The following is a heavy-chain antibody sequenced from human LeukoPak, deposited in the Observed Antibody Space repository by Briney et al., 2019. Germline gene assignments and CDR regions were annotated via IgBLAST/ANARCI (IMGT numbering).Heavy chain of an antibody. J-gene: IGHJ6*02. D-gene: IGHD3-3*01. CDR3: ARAPSNYDFWSGYYYPDGPYYGMDV. CDR2: IGTAGDT. CDR1: GFTFSSYD. Sequence: GSLRLSCAASGFTFSSYDMHWVRQATGKGLEWVSAIGTAGDTYYPGSVKGRFTISRENAKNSLYLQMNSLRAGDTAVYYCARAPSNYDFWSGYYYPDGPYYGMDVWGQGTTVTVSS. V-gene: IGHV3-13*01.